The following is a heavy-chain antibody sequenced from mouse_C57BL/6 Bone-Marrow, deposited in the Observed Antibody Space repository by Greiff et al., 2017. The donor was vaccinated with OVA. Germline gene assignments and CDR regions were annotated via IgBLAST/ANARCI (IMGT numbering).Heavy chain of an antibody. CDR3: ASGTNWADY. Sequence: QVQLKQSGAELAKPGASVKLSCKASGYTFTSYWMHWVKQRPGQGLEWIGYINPSSGYTKYNQKFKDKATLTAEKSSSTAYMQLSSLTYEDSAVYYCASGTNWADYWGQGTTLTVSS. CDR1: GYTFTSYW. D-gene: IGHD4-1*01. CDR2: INPSSGYT. V-gene: IGHV1-7*01. J-gene: IGHJ2*01.